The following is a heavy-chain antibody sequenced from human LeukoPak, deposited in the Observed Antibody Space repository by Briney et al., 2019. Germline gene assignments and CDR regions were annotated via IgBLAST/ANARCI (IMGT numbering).Heavy chain of an antibody. Sequence: SQTLSLTCTVSGGSISSGDYYWSWIRQPPGKGLEWIGYIYYSGSTYYNPSLKSRVTISVDTSKNQSSLKLSSVTAADTAVYYCPRELTTVTTDLFDYWGQGTLVTVSS. V-gene: IGHV4-30-4*01. CDR1: GGSISSGDYY. D-gene: IGHD4-17*01. J-gene: IGHJ4*02. CDR3: PRELTTVTTDLFDY. CDR2: IYYSGST.